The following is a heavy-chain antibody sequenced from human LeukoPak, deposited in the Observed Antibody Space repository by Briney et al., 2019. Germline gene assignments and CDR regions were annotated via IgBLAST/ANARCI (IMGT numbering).Heavy chain of an antibody. V-gene: IGHV3-23*01. D-gene: IGHD3-22*01. CDR3: AKEATYYYDSSGYYSAIHDAFDI. J-gene: IGHJ3*02. CDR2: ISGSGGST. Sequence: GGSLRLSCAASGFTFSSYAMSWVRQAPGKGLEWVSAISGSGGSTYYADSVKGRFTISRDNSKNTLYLQMNSLRAEDTAVYYCAKEATYYYDSSGYYSAIHDAFDIWGQGTMVTVSS. CDR1: GFTFSSYA.